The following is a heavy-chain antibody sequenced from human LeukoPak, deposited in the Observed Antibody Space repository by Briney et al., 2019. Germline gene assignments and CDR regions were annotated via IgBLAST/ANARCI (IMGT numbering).Heavy chain of an antibody. Sequence: GGSLRLSCAASGFTFSSYAMSWVRQAPGKGLEWVSAISGSGGSTYYADSVKGRFTISRDNSRNTLYLQMNSLRAEDTAVYYCAREEIAAAGFQWFDPWGQGTLVTVSS. J-gene: IGHJ5*02. CDR1: GFTFSSYA. CDR3: AREEIAAAGFQWFDP. D-gene: IGHD6-13*01. CDR2: ISGSGGST. V-gene: IGHV3-23*01.